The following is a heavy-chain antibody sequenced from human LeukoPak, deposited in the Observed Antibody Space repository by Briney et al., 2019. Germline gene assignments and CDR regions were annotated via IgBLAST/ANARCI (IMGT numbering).Heavy chain of an antibody. D-gene: IGHD6-19*01. J-gene: IGHJ4*02. CDR2: INHSGST. CDR1: GGSISSYY. Sequence: SETLSLTCTVSGGSISSYYWSWIRQPPGKGLEWIGEINHSGSTNYNPSLKSRVTISVDTSKNQFSLKLSSVTAADTAVYYCARRRSSGWYKPRVPFDYWGQGTLVTVSS. CDR3: ARRRSSGWYKPRVPFDY. V-gene: IGHV4-34*01.